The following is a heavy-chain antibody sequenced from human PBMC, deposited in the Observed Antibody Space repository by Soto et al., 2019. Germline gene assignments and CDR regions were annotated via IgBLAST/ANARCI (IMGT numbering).Heavy chain of an antibody. CDR1: GFSVSDNY. CDR2: IYSSGDT. D-gene: IGHD2-8*01. CDR3: ARGPGSGRGVSFDP. V-gene: IGHV3-66*01. J-gene: IGHJ5*02. Sequence: EVQLVESGGGLVQPGGSLRLSCAASGFSVSDNYMSWVRQAPGKGLEWISVIYSSGDTYYADSVKGRLTISRDNSRNTLYLQINDLGVEATAIYYCARGPGSGRGVSFDPWGQGIPVTVSS.